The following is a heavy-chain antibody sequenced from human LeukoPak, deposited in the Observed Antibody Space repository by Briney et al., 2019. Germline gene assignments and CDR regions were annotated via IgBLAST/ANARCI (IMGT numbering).Heavy chain of an antibody. CDR1: GFTFSSYA. CDR2: ISGSGGST. CDR3: AKDRAAPTSAVAGRYYFDY. J-gene: IGHJ4*02. Sequence: GGSLRLSCAASGFTFSSYAKSWVRQAPGKGLEWVSAISGSGGSTYYADSVKGRFTISRDNSKNTLYLQMNGLRAEDTAVYYCAKDRAAPTSAVAGRYYFDYWGQGTLVTVSS. V-gene: IGHV3-23*01. D-gene: IGHD6-19*01.